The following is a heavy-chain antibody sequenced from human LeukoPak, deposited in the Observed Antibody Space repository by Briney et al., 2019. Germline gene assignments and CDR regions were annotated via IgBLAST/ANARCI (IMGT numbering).Heavy chain of an antibody. V-gene: IGHV1-69*01. J-gene: IGHJ5*02. Sequence: GSSVKVSCKASGGTFSSYAISWVRQAPGQGLEWMGGIIPIFGTANYALKFQGRVTITADESTSTAYMELSSLRSEDTAVYYCARDKEDIVVVPAARPRNWFDPWGQGTLVTVSS. CDR1: GGTFSSYA. CDR3: ARDKEDIVVVPAARPRNWFDP. D-gene: IGHD2-2*01. CDR2: IIPIFGTA.